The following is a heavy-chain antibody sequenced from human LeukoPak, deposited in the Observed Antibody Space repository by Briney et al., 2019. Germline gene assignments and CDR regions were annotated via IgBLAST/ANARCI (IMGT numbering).Heavy chain of an antibody. CDR3: ARGIRGVVSDTPFDY. D-gene: IGHD5/OR15-5a*01. J-gene: IGHJ4*02. CDR1: GYTFTSYG. Sequence: ASVKVSCKASGYTFTSYGISWVRQAPGQGLKWMGWISAYNGNTNYAQKLQGRVTMTTDTSTSTAYMELRSLRSDDTAVYYCARGIRGVVSDTPFDYWGQGTLVTVSS. V-gene: IGHV1-18*01. CDR2: ISAYNGNT.